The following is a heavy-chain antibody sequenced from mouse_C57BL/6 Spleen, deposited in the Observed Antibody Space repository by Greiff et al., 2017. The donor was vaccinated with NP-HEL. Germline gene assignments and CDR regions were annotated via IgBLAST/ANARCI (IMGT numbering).Heavy chain of an antibody. J-gene: IGHJ1*03. CDR1: GYTFTDYY. Sequence: EVKLQESGPVLVKPGASVKMSCKASGYTFTDYYMNWVKQSHGKSLEWIGVINPYNGGTSYNQKFKGKATLTVDKSSSTAYMELNSLTSEDSAVYYGAKVAVYDGYYGYFDVWGTGTTVTVSS. CDR2: INPYNGGT. V-gene: IGHV1-19*01. D-gene: IGHD2-3*01. CDR3: AKVAVYDGYYGYFDV.